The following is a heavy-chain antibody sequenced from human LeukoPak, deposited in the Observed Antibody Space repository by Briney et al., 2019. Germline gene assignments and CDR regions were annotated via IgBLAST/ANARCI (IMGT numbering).Heavy chain of an antibody. Sequence: GSLRLSCAASGFTFSISAMSWVRQAPGKGLEWVSGISDSGGSTFYADSVKGRFTISRDNSKNILYLQMNSLRADDTAVYYCAKVSESNYDILTGYYTPYYFDYWGQGTLVTVSS. J-gene: IGHJ4*02. V-gene: IGHV3-23*01. D-gene: IGHD3-9*01. CDR3: AKVSESNYDILTGYYTPYYFDY. CDR1: GFTFSISA. CDR2: ISDSGGST.